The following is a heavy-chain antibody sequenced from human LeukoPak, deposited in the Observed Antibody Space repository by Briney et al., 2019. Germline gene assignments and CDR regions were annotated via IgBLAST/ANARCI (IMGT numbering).Heavy chain of an antibody. J-gene: IGHJ6*03. CDR1: GYTFTDSY. V-gene: IGHV1-2*06. CDR3: ARSARHCNNGVCFTDYYIAL. CDR2: INPNSGDP. Sequence: ASVKVSCKTSGYTFTDSYIHWARQAPGQGLEWMGRINPNSGDPNYPQKFQGRVTMTRDTSISTAYMEMSSLTSDDTAVYYCARSARHCNNGVCFTDYYIALWGKGPRSLSP. D-gene: IGHD2-8*01.